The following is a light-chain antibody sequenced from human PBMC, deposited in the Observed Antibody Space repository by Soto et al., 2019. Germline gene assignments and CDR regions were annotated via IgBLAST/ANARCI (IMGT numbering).Light chain of an antibody. CDR2: SNN. J-gene: IGLJ1*01. CDR3: AAWDDSMNGYV. V-gene: IGLV1-44*01. Sequence: QSALTQPPSASGTPGQRVTISCSGSSSNIGSNTVNWYQQLPGTAPKLLIYSNNQRPSGVPDRFSGSKSGTSASLAISGLQYEDEADYYCAAWDDSMNGYVLGTGTKVTVL. CDR1: SSNIGSNT.